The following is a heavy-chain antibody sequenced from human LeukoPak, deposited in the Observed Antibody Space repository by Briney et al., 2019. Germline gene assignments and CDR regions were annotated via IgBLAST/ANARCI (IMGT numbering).Heavy chain of an antibody. Sequence: GGSLRLSCAASGFTFSSYGMHWVRQAPGKGLEWVAVIWYDGSNKYYADSVKGRFTISRDNSKNTPYLQMNSLRAEDTAVYYCAKDESSYGLGPFDYWGQGTLVTVSS. D-gene: IGHD5-18*01. J-gene: IGHJ4*02. V-gene: IGHV3-33*06. CDR3: AKDESSYGLGPFDY. CDR2: IWYDGSNK. CDR1: GFTFSSYG.